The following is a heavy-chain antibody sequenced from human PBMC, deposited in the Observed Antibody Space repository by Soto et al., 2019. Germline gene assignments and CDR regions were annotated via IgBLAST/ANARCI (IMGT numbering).Heavy chain of an antibody. V-gene: IGHV4-59*11. Sequence: PSETLSLTCTVSGGSINNHYWSWIRQPPGKGLEWLGYVYYNGITNYNPSLKSRVTMSVDTSKNQVTLKLTSVTAEDTAVYYCATSYGNAWYTYWGQGTQVTVSS. CDR3: ATSYGNAWYTY. D-gene: IGHD6-13*01. CDR2: VYYNGIT. J-gene: IGHJ4*02. CDR1: GGSINNHY.